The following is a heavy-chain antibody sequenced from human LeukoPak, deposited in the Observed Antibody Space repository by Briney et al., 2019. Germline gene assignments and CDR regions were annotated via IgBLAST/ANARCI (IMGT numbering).Heavy chain of an antibody. CDR2: IYWNDDK. Sequence: SGPTLFHPPPTLTLTCTFSGFSLGTRGVGVGWIRQPPGKALEWLALIYWNDDKRYSPSLKRRLTITKDTSKNRVVLTMTNMDPVDTATYYCAHSQYGDYVLWSEGTLVTVSS. CDR1: GFSLGTRGVG. V-gene: IGHV2-5*01. J-gene: IGHJ4*02. D-gene: IGHD4-17*01. CDR3: AHSQYGDYVL.